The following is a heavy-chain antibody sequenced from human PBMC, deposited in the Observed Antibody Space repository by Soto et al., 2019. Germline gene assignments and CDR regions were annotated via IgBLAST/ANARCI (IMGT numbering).Heavy chain of an antibody. D-gene: IGHD5-12*01. CDR1: GGSIRSYY. V-gene: IGHV4-59*01. J-gene: IGHJ4*02. Sequence: LETLSLTCSVSGGSIRSYYWSWIRQPPGKGLEWIGYIYYSGSTRYNPSLKSRVTISVDTSKNQFSLKLSSVTAADTALYYCARGRGYSGYESTYDFDYWGQGTLVTVSS. CDR2: IYYSGST. CDR3: ARGRGYSGYESTYDFDY.